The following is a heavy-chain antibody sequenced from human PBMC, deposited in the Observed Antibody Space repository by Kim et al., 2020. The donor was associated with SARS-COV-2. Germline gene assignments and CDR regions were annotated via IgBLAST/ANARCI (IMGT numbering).Heavy chain of an antibody. Sequence: SQTLSLTCAISGDSVSSNSAAWNWIRQSPSRGLEWLGRTYYRSKWYNDYAVSVKSRITINPDTSKNQFSLQLNSVTPEDTAVYYCARGSTSSGYFDFNFDYWGQGTLVTVSS. CDR2: TYYRSKWYN. CDR3: ARGSTSSGYFDFNFDY. J-gene: IGHJ4*02. CDR1: GDSVSSNSAA. V-gene: IGHV6-1*01. D-gene: IGHD3-22*01.